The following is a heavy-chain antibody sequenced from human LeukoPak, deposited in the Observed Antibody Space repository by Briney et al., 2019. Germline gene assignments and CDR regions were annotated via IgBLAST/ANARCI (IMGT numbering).Heavy chain of an antibody. Sequence: SETLSLTCTVSGGSISSSSYYWGWIRQPPGKGLEWIGSIYYSGSTCYNPSLKSRVTISVDTSKNQFSLKLSSVTAADTAVYYCARSGWEFDYYYYVDVWGKGTTVTVSS. J-gene: IGHJ6*03. V-gene: IGHV4-39*07. CDR1: GGSISSSSYY. CDR3: ARSGWEFDYYYYVDV. D-gene: IGHD3-10*01. CDR2: IYYSGST.